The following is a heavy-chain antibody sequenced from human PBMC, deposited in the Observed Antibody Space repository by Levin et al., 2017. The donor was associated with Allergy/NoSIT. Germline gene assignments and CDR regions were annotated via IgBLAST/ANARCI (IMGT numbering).Heavy chain of an antibody. CDR3: ARIVTGTTASQWFDP. V-gene: IGHV2-26*01. CDR1: GFSLSHARMG. J-gene: IGHJ5*02. CDR2: IFSNDEK. Sequence: SGPTLVKPTETLTLTCTVSGFSLSHARMGVSWIRQPPGKALEWLAHIFSNDEKSYSTSLKSRLTISKDTSKSQVVLTMTNMDPVDTATYYCARIVTGTTASQWFDPWGQGTLVTVSS. D-gene: IGHD1-7*01.